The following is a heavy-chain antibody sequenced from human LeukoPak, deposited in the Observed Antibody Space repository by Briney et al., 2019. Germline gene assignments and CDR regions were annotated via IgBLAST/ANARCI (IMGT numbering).Heavy chain of an antibody. CDR2: VSDNGGST. D-gene: IGHD4-17*01. V-gene: IGHV3-23*01. CDR1: GFTFSSYD. J-gene: IGHJ4*02. Sequence: QPGGSLRLSCAASGFTFSSYDMSWVRQAPGKGLEWVSAVSDNGGSTYYADSVKGRFTISRDNSKNTLFLHMNSLRTEDTAIYYCAKHQLRSNDYWGQGTLVTVSS. CDR3: AKHQLRSNDY.